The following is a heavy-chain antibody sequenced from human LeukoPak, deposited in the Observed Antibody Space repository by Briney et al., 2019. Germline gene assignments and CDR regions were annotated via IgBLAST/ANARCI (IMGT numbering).Heavy chain of an antibody. CDR3: ARRRLAVAGRGYFDY. V-gene: IGHV4-39*01. J-gene: IGHJ4*02. Sequence: PSETLSPTCTVSGGSISSSSYYWGWIRQPPGKGLEWIGSIYYSGSTYYNPSLKSRVTISVDTSKNQFSLKLSSVTAADTAVYYCARRRLAVAGRGYFDYWGQGTLVTVSS. CDR2: IYYSGST. CDR1: GGSISSSSYY. D-gene: IGHD6-19*01.